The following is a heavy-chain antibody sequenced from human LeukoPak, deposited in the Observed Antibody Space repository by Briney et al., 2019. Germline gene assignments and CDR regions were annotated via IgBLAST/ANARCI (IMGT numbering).Heavy chain of an antibody. V-gene: IGHV3-53*01. CDR2: IYSGGST. CDR3: AREKQLGAFDI. D-gene: IGHD6-6*01. Sequence: GGSLRLSCAASGFTVSSNYMCWVRQAPGKGLEWVSVIYSGGSTYYADSVKGRFTISRDNSKNTLYLQMNSLRAEDTAVYYCAREKQLGAFDIWGQGTMVTVSS. CDR1: GFTVSSNY. J-gene: IGHJ3*02.